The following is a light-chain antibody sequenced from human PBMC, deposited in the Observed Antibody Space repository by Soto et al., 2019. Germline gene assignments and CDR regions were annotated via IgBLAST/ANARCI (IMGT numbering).Light chain of an antibody. CDR1: SSDVGYYNF. V-gene: IGLV2-14*01. CDR3: SSYSGSTAFYV. Sequence: QSALTQPASVSGSPGQSITISCTGTSSDVGYYNFVSWYQQHPGKAPKLIIYGVSTRPSGVSNRFSASKSGNTASLTISGLQAEYEADYHCSSYSGSTAFYVFGTGTKLTVL. J-gene: IGLJ1*01. CDR2: GVS.